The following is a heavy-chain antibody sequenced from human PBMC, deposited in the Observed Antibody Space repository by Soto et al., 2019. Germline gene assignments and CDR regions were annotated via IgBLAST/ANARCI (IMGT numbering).Heavy chain of an antibody. CDR2: ISYDGSNK. CDR3: ARDYYDSSGYLVY. CDR1: GFTFSSYA. V-gene: IGHV3-30-3*01. J-gene: IGHJ4*02. D-gene: IGHD3-22*01. Sequence: QVQLVESGGGVVQPGRSLRLSCAASGFTFSSYAMHCVRQAPGKGLEWVAVISYDGSNKYYADSVKGRFTISRDNSKNTLYLQMNSLRAEDTAVYYCARDYYDSSGYLVYWGQGTLVTVSS.